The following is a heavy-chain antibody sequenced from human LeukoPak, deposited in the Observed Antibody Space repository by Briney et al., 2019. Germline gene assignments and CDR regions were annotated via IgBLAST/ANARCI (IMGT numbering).Heavy chain of an antibody. J-gene: IGHJ4*02. Sequence: GGSLRLSCAASGFTFSSYEMNWVRQAPGKGLEWVSYISSSGSTIYYADSVKGRFTISRDNAKNSLYLQMNSLRAEDTAVYYCARDPLEDYDFWSGSFDYWGQGTLVTVSS. CDR3: ARDPLEDYDFWSGSFDY. CDR2: ISSSGSTI. V-gene: IGHV3-48*03. D-gene: IGHD3-3*01. CDR1: GFTFSSYE.